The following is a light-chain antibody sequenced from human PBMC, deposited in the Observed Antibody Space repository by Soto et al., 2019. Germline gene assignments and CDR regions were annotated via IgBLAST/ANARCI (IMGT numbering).Light chain of an antibody. V-gene: IGKV3-15*01. J-gene: IGKJ3*01. CDR3: QQYNNWPFT. Sequence: EIMMTQSPVTLSVSPGERATLSCMASQSVNSNLAWYQQKPGQAPRLLIYGASTRATGIPASFIGNGSGTEFTLTASSLQPEDFAVYYCQQYNNWPFTFXPGTKADI. CDR2: GAS. CDR1: QSVNSN.